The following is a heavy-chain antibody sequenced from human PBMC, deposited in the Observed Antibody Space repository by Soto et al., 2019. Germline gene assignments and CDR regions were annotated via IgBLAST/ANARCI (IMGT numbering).Heavy chain of an antibody. V-gene: IGHV3-30-3*01. J-gene: IGHJ5*02. D-gene: IGHD6-19*01. CDR1: GFSFSSYA. CDR2: ISHDGINK. CDR3: PRDMYSSDYFVKWFEP. Sequence: QVRLVESGGGVVQPGRSLRLSCTASGFSFSSYAMYWFRQPPGKGLEWVAVISHDGINKHYADSVKGRVTVSRDNSNLALDLQLNSVRGEDTAMYYCPRDMYSSDYFVKWFEPWGQGTLVTVSS.